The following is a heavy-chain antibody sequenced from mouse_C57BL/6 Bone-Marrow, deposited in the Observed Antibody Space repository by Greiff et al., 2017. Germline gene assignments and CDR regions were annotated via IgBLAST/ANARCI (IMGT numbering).Heavy chain of an antibody. CDR3: ARGGLYAMDY. Sequence: EVMLVESEGGLVQPGSSMKLSCTASGFTFSDYYMAWVRQVPEKGLEWVANINYDGSSTYSLDSLTSRFIISRDNSKNILYLQMSSLKSEDTATYYCARGGLYAMDYWDQGTSVTVSS. J-gene: IGHJ4*01. D-gene: IGHD2-13*01. CDR2: INYDGSST. CDR1: GFTFSDYY. V-gene: IGHV5-16*01.